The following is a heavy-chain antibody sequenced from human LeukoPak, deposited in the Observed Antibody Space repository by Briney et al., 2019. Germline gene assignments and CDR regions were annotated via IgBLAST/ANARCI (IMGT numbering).Heavy chain of an antibody. CDR3: ARGVDYDNNYFQYGIDV. D-gene: IGHD3-9*01. CDR2: IYYSEST. J-gene: IGHJ6*02. CDR1: GGSISSYY. Sequence: LSETLSLTCTVSGGSISSYYWSWIRQPPGKGLEWIGYIYYSESTNYNPSLRSRVTISVDRSKNQFSLKLNSVTAADTAVYYCARGVDYDNNYFQYGIDVWGRGTRVTLSS. V-gene: IGHV4-59*01.